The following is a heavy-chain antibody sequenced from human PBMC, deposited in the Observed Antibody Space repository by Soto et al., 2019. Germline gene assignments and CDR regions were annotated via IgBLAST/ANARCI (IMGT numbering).Heavy chain of an antibody. Sequence: ASVKVSCKASGYTFSSYGVSWVRQAPGQGLEWMGWISAYNGNTNYAQKLQGRVTMTTDTSTSTAYMELRSLRSDDTAVYYCAREEGLNDAFDIWGQGTMVTVSS. CDR1: GYTFSSYG. V-gene: IGHV1-18*01. CDR3: AREEGLNDAFDI. J-gene: IGHJ3*02. CDR2: ISAYNGNT.